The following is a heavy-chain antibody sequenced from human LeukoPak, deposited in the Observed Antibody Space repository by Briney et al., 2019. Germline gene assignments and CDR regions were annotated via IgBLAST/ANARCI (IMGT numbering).Heavy chain of an antibody. CDR2: VDPEDGEA. CDR1: GYTFTDFY. D-gene: IGHD3-10*01. Sequence: ASVKISCKACGYTFTDFYTQWVHQAPGKGLEWMGRVDPEDGEAIYAEKFRGRLTMTADTSTDTAYLELRSLKSDDTALYYCATYPEISMVLQYWGQGSLVTVSS. CDR3: ATYPEISMVLQY. J-gene: IGHJ4*02. V-gene: IGHV1-69-2*01.